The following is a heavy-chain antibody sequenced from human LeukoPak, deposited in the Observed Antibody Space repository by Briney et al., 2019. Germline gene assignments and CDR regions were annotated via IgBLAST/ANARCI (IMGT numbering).Heavy chain of an antibody. J-gene: IGHJ4*02. V-gene: IGHV3-23*01. CDR3: AKPRTTGLGWAQFDY. D-gene: IGHD2-8*02. CDR2: FDGNGPNT. CDR1: GFTFRSFG. Sequence: GGSLRLSCAASGFTFRSFGMTWVRQAPGKGLEWVSGFDGNGPNTYYADSVKDRWTISRDNSRNTLYLEMNSLRPEDTAIYYCAKPRTTGLGWAQFDYWGQGSLVTVSS.